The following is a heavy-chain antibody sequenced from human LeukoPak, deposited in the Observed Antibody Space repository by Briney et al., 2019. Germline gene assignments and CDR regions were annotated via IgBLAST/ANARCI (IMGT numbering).Heavy chain of an antibody. CDR2: IYSGGTT. CDR3: VRARQLNYRPSYYYMHV. V-gene: IGHV3-66*01. D-gene: IGHD2-2*01. CDR1: GFTVSTNY. Sequence: GGSLRLSCAASGFTVSTNYMSWVRQAPGKGLEWVSVIYSGGTTYYADSVKGRFTISRDNSKNTLYLQMNSLRAEDTAVYYCVRARQLNYRPSYYYMHVWGKGTTVTVSS. J-gene: IGHJ6*03.